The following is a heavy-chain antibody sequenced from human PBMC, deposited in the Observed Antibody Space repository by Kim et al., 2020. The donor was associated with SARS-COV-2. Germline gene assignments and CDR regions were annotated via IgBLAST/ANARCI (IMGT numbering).Heavy chain of an antibody. CDR1: GFTFNTYG. CDR3: AREPWLYDTSGFYSV. D-gene: IGHD3-22*01. J-gene: IGHJ4*02. Sequence: GGSLRLSCVASGFTFNTYGMHWVRQAPGKGLEWVSRIYSRGSDTTYADSVRGRFTISRDNAKNTLYLQMTSLRAEDTAVYYCAREPWLYDTSGFYSVWGQGTLVAVSS. CDR2: IYSRGSDT. V-gene: IGHV3-74*01.